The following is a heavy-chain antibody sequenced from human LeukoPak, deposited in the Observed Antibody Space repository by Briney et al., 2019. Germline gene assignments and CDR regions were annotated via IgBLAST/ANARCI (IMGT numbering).Heavy chain of an antibody. CDR3: ARVNTIFGVDIVSLGAEFEF. J-gene: IGHJ4*02. CDR2: ISYDGTKK. D-gene: IGHD3-3*02. V-gene: IGHV3-30*03. CDR1: GFTFSTYA. Sequence: PGGSLILSCGASGFTFSTYAMHWVRQAPGKGLECVSVISYDGTKKDYADSVKGKFTISSDNSNDTLYLQMNSLRPEDTALYYCARVNTIFGVDIVSLGAEFEFWGQGTLVTVSS.